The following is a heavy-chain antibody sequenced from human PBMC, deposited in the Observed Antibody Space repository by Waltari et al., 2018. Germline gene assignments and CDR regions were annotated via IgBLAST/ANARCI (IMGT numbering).Heavy chain of an antibody. J-gene: IGHJ4*02. D-gene: IGHD7-27*01. CDR1: GSSFSRNS. CDR3: VSGGWGFYFDY. V-gene: IGHV3-21*01. Sequence: EVQLVESGGGLVKPGGSLELSCGPSGSSFSRNSMNWVRQAPGKGLEWVSSISSSTTYIHYADSVKGRFTISRDNAKNSLYLQMNSLRVEDTAVYYCVSGGWGFYFDYWGQGTVVTVSS. CDR2: ISSSTTYI.